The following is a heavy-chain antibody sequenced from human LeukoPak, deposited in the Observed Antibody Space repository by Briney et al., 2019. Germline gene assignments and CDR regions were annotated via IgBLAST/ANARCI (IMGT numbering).Heavy chain of an antibody. CDR2: ISYDGSNK. J-gene: IGHJ4*02. CDR3: ARDPVIVGATYYFDY. V-gene: IGHV3-30-3*01. CDR1: GFTFSSYA. D-gene: IGHD1-26*01. Sequence: GGSLRLSCAASGFTFSSYAMHWVRQAPGKGLGWVAVISYDGSNKYYADSVKGRFTIYRDNSKNTLYLQMNSLRAEDTAVYYCARDPVIVGATYYFDYWGQGTLVTVSS.